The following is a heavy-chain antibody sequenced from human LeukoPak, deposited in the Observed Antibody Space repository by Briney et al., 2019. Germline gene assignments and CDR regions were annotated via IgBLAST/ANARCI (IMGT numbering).Heavy chain of an antibody. D-gene: IGHD6-19*01. V-gene: IGHV3-11*06. CDR1: GFTFSDYY. CDR2: ISSSSSYT. J-gene: IGHJ6*04. Sequence: GGSLRLSCAASGFTFSDYYMSWIRQAPGKGLEWVSYISSSSSYTNYADSVKGRFTISRDNAKNSLYPQMNSLRAEDTAVYYCARAGGGSGWYKRYYGMDVWGKGTTVTVSS. CDR3: ARAGGGSGWYKRYYGMDV.